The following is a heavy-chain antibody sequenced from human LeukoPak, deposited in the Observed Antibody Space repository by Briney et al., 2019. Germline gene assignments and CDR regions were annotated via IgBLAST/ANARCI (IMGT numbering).Heavy chain of an antibody. CDR3: TRRVTTFLS. Sequence: GGSLRLSCSASGFDLSPYTMNWVRQAPGKGLEWVASISSTSSYMYYGDSLKGRFTISRDNAKNTLYLQLGSLRAEDTATYYCTRRVTTFLSWGQGTLVIVSS. CDR2: ISSTSSYM. CDR1: GFDLSPYT. D-gene: IGHD4-17*01. V-gene: IGHV3-21*01. J-gene: IGHJ4*02.